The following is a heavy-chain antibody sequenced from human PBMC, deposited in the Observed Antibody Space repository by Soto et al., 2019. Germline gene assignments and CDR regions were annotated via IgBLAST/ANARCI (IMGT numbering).Heavy chain of an antibody. V-gene: IGHV2-5*02. J-gene: IGHJ4*02. CDR1: GFSLRTRGVA. D-gene: IGHD5-12*01. CDR2: IYWDEDK. Sequence: QITLKESGPTLVTPTQTLTLTCTFSGFSLRTRGVAVGWFRQPPGTALEWLALIYWDEDKGYSPSLKSRLTIADDPSKNQVVLTMTNVDPGDTATYYCAHRPRGYAYYFDYWGQGILVTVSS. CDR3: AHRPRGYAYYFDY.